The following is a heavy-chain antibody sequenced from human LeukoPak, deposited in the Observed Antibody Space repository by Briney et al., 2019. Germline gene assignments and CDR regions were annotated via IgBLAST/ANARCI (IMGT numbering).Heavy chain of an antibody. D-gene: IGHD6-13*01. J-gene: IGHJ6*03. Sequence: PSETLSLTRTVSGASMSNYYWSRIRQPPGKGLEWIGHFYYNGSTNYNPSLRSRVTISVDSSKNQFSLKLSSVTAADTAVYYCARQEGSSWYFHYMDVWGRGTTVTVSS. CDR1: GASMSNYY. V-gene: IGHV4-59*08. CDR3: ARQEGSSWYFHYMDV. CDR2: FYYNGST.